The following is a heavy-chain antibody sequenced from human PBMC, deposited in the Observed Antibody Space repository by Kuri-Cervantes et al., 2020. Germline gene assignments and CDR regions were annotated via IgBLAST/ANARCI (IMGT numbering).Heavy chain of an antibody. CDR3: ARGGYGYFDY. D-gene: IGHD5-18*01. V-gene: IGHV4-59*08. J-gene: IGHJ4*02. Sequence: SLRLSCTVSGGSISSYYWSWIRQPPGKGLEWIGYIYYSGSTNYNPSLKSRVTISVDTSKNQFSLKLSSVTAADTAVYYCARGGYGYFDYWGQGTLVTVSS. CDR2: IYYSGST. CDR1: GGSISSYY.